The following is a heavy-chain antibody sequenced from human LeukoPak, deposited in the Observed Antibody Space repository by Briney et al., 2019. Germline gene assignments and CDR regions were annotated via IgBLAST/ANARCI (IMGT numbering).Heavy chain of an antibody. CDR3: TTGRIVVVVAATLVRHY. D-gene: IGHD2-15*01. CDR2: IKSKTDGGTT. Sequence: PGGSLGLSCAASGFTFSNAWMSWVRQAPGKGLEWVGRIKSKTDGGTTDYAAPVKGRFTISRDDSKNTLYLQMNSLKTEDTAVYYCTTGRIVVVVAATLVRHYWGQGTLVTVSS. J-gene: IGHJ4*02. CDR1: GFTFSNAW. V-gene: IGHV3-15*01.